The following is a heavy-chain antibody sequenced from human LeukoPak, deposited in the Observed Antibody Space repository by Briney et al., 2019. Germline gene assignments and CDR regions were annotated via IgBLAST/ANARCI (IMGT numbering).Heavy chain of an antibody. V-gene: IGHV1-69*01. Sequence: SVKVSVKASGGTFSSYAISWVRQAPGQGLEWMGGVIPMFATANYAPKFQDRVTITADESTSTAYMELRSLRSEDTAVYHCARGLHGDYGYFDYWGQGTLVTVSS. D-gene: IGHD4-17*01. J-gene: IGHJ4*02. CDR3: ARGLHGDYGYFDY. CDR1: GGTFSSYA. CDR2: VIPMFATA.